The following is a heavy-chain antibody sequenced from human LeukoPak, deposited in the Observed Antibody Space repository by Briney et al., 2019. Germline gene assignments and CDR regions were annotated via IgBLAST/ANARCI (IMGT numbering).Heavy chain of an antibody. CDR3: ATDRTTDHVFRVDAFDF. J-gene: IGHJ3*01. D-gene: IGHD2-2*01. V-gene: IGHV3-15*01. Sequence: GGSLRLSCAASGFSFSNAWMSWVRQAPGKGLEWVGRIISKAGGETTDFAAPVKGRFTISRDDSKNTLYLQMNSLRTEDTAVYYCATDRTTDHVFRVDAFDFWGQGTKVLVSS. CDR2: IISKAGGETT. CDR1: GFSFSNAW.